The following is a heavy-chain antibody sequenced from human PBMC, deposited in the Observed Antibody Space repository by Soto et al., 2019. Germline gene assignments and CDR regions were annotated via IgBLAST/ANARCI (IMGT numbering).Heavy chain of an antibody. CDR1: GGSITTGGYY. V-gene: IGHV4-31*03. CDR2: RYYSEST. Sequence: QVQLQESGPGLVKPSETLSLTCTVSGGSITTGGYYWSWIRQLPGKGLEWIGHRYYSESTYYNPSLKSRVSISLDTSHNQFSLKLSVVTAADTAMYYCARTKCSGGSCYSWSLDYLGQGTPVTVSS. D-gene: IGHD2-15*01. J-gene: IGHJ4*02. CDR3: ARTKCSGGSCYSWSLDY.